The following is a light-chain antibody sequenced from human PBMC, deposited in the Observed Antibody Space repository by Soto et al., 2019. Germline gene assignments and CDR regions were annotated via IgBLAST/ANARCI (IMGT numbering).Light chain of an antibody. CDR1: QSVSSY. Sequence: EIVLKQSPATLSLSPGERAPLSCRASQSVSSYLAWYQQKPGQAPRLLIYDASNRATGIPARFSGSGSGTDFTLTISSLEPADFAVYYCQQRSNWPPSTFGQGTRLEIK. V-gene: IGKV3-11*01. J-gene: IGKJ5*01. CDR2: DAS. CDR3: QQRSNWPPST.